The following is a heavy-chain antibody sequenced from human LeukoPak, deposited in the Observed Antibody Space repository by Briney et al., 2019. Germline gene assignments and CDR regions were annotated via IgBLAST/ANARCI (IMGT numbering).Heavy chain of an antibody. CDR3: AGSAWVPY. CDR2: IYYSGST. CDR1: GGSISNSNYY. J-gene: IGHJ4*02. D-gene: IGHD1-26*01. V-gene: IGHV4-39*01. Sequence: SETLSLTCTVSGGSISNSNYYWGWIRQSPGKGLEWIGTIYYSGSTYYNLSLKSRVTISVDTSKNQFSLKANSVTAADTAVYYYAGSAWVPYWGQGTLVTVAS.